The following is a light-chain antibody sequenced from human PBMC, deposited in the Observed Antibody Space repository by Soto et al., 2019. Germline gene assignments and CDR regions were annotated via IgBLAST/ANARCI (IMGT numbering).Light chain of an antibody. CDR3: GSYASANLI. J-gene: IGLJ2*01. Sequence: SALTQPASVSGSPGQSITISCPGTSSDIGAYDYVSWFQQYPGKAPTLLIYEVTFRPSGVSSRFSGSKSGNTASLTISGLQTDDEADYYCGSYASANLIFGGGTKLTVL. CDR2: EVT. CDR1: SSDIGAYDY. V-gene: IGLV2-14*01.